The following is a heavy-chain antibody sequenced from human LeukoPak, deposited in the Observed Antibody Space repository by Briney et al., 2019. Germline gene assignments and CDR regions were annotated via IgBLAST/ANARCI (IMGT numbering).Heavy chain of an antibody. Sequence: GGSLRLSCAASGFTFSSYAMHWVRQAPGKGLEWVAVISYDGSNKYYADSVEGRFTISRDNSKNTLYLQMNSLRAEDTAVYYCASPVEEYDSSGYLISRWGQGTLVTVSS. CDR1: GFTFSSYA. D-gene: IGHD3-22*01. CDR3: ASPVEEYDSSGYLISR. V-gene: IGHV3-30-3*01. CDR2: ISYDGSNK. J-gene: IGHJ4*02.